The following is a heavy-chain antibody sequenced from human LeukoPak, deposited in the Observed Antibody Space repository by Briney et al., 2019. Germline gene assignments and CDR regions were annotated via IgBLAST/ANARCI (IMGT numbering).Heavy chain of an antibody. CDR2: ISRSGMYT. Sequence: GGSLRLSCAASGFSFSTYEMNWGRQAPGKGLEWVSYISRSGMYTYYAASVKGRFTISRDDAKSSLDLQMNSLRAEDTALYFCARSTILNAFDSWGQGILVTVSS. D-gene: IGHD5/OR15-5a*01. J-gene: IGHJ4*02. CDR1: GFSFSTYE. V-gene: IGHV3-48*03. CDR3: ARSTILNAFDS.